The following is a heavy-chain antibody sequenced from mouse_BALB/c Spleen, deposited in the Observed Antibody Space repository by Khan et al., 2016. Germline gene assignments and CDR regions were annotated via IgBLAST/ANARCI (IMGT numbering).Heavy chain of an antibody. CDR1: GYSITSDYA. CDR3: ASRNWDVDY. V-gene: IGHV3-2*02. J-gene: IGHJ2*01. D-gene: IGHD4-1*02. Sequence: VQLKGPGPGLVKLSQSLSFTCTVTGYSITSDYAWDWIRQFPGNKLEWMGYISYSGSPSYNPSLKSRISINSDTSKNQFILQLNSVTNEDTATCKRASRNWDVDYWGQGTTVTVSS. CDR2: ISYSGSP.